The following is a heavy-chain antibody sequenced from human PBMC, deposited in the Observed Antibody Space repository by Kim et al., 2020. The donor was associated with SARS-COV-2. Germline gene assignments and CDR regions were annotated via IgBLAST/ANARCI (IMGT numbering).Heavy chain of an antibody. CDR3: AAGGYSGYDSVYYFDY. V-gene: IGHV1-58*02. D-gene: IGHD5-12*01. CDR2: IVVGSGNT. CDR1: GFTFTSSA. J-gene: IGHJ4*02. Sequence: SVKVSCKASGFTFTSSAMQWVRQARGQRLEWIGWIVVGSGNTNYAQKFQERVTITRDMSTSTAYMELSSLRSEDTAVYNCAAGGYSGYDSVYYFDYWGQGTLVTVSS.